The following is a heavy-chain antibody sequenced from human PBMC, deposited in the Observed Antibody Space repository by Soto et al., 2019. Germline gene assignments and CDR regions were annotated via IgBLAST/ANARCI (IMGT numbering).Heavy chain of an antibody. CDR1: GGSISSYY. V-gene: IGHV4-59*01. Sequence: SETLSLTCTVSGGSISSYYWSWIRQPPGKGLEWIGYIYYSGSTNYNPSLKSRVTISVDTSKNQFSLKLSSVTAADTAVYYCARGDVLRYFDWSDYYYYMDVWGKGTTVTVSS. J-gene: IGHJ6*03. D-gene: IGHD3-9*01. CDR2: IYYSGST. CDR3: ARGDVLRYFDWSDYYYYMDV.